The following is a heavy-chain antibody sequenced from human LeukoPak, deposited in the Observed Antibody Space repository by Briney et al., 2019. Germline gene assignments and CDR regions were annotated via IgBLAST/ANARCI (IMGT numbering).Heavy chain of an antibody. V-gene: IGHV3-23*01. Sequence: GGSLRLSCAASGFTFSSYAMSWVRQAPGKGLEWVSAISGSGGSTYYADSVKGRFTISRDNSKNTLYLQMNSLRAEDTAVYYCAKASYGYVWGSYSLFDYWGQGTLVTVSS. J-gene: IGHJ4*02. D-gene: IGHD3-16*01. CDR3: AKASYGYVWGSYSLFDY. CDR1: GFTFSSYA. CDR2: ISGSGGST.